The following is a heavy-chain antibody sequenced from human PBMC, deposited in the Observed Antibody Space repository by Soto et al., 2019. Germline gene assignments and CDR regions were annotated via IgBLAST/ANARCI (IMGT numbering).Heavy chain of an antibody. CDR2: INHSGST. Sequence: SGTVSLTCAVYGGSFSGYYWRWIRQPPGKGQERIGEINHSGSTNYNPSLKSRVTISVDTSKNQFSLKLSSVTAADPAVYYCAIVLVLVRRSPSESDYSGTGTLGTVS. CDR3: AIVLVLVRRSPSESDY. V-gene: IGHV4-34*01. J-gene: IGHJ4*02. CDR1: GGSFSGYY. D-gene: IGHD2-21*01.